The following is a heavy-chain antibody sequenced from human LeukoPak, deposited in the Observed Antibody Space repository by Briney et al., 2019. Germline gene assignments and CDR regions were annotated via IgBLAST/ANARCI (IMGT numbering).Heavy chain of an antibody. V-gene: IGHV3-74*01. D-gene: IGHD4-17*01. Sequence: PGGSLKLSCAASGFTFSFYWMHWVRQAPGKGLVWVSRINSDGSSTSYADSVKGRFTISRDASKNTLYLQMNSLSAEDTAVYYCAKYLFYYGDYRDAFDIWGPGTMVTVSS. J-gene: IGHJ3*02. CDR3: AKYLFYYGDYRDAFDI. CDR2: INSDGSST. CDR1: GFTFSFYW.